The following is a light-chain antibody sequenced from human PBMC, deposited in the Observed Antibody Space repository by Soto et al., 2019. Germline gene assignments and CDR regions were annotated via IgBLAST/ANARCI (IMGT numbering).Light chain of an antibody. CDR1: QGINIY. CDR2: AAS. Sequence: DIQMTQSPSSLSASVGDRVTITCRASQGINIYVAWYQQKPGKVPKLLIYAASSLQSGFPSRFSGSGYGTDFSLTISSLQPEDVATYYCQKYDRAPWTFGQGTKVEVK. V-gene: IGKV1-27*01. CDR3: QKYDRAPWT. J-gene: IGKJ1*01.